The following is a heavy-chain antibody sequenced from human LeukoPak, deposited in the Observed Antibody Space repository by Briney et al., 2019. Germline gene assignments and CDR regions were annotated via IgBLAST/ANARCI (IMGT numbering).Heavy chain of an antibody. J-gene: IGHJ5*02. D-gene: IGHD3-16*02. CDR3: AKGVITFGGVIQAFDP. CDR1: GFTFDDYA. Sequence: GRSLRLSCAASGFTFDDYAMHWVRQAPGKGLEWVSGISWNSGSIGYADSVKGRFTISRDNAKNTLYLQMNSLRAEDTAVYYCAKGVITFGGVIQAFDPWGQGTLVTVSS. CDR2: ISWNSGSI. V-gene: IGHV3-9*01.